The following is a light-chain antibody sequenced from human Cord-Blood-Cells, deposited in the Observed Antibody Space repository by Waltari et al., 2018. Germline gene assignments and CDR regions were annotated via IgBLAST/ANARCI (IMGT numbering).Light chain of an antibody. V-gene: IGLV4-69*01. CDR1: IGHSSYA. CDR2: LNSDGSH. Sequence: QLVLTQSPSASASLGASVKLTCTLSIGHSSYAIAWHQQQPEKGPRYLMKLNSDGSHSKGDGIPDRFSGSSSGAERYLTISSLQSEDEADYYCQTWGTGINWVFGGGTKLTVL. J-gene: IGLJ3*02. CDR3: QTWGTGINWV.